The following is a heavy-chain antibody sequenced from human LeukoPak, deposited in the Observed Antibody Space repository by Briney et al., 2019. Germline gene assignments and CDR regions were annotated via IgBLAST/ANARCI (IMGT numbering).Heavy chain of an antibody. CDR2: INPSGGST. D-gene: IGHD6-19*01. J-gene: IGHJ4*02. CDR1: GYTFTSYY. CDR3: VRSVGSSGWYGEFDY. V-gene: IGHV1-46*01. Sequence: ASVKVSCKASGYTFTSYYMHWVRQAPGHGLEWMGIINPSGGSTSYVQKLQGRVTMTRDTSTSTVYMEVSSLRSEDTAVYFCVRSVGSSGWYGEFDYWGQRTLVTVSS.